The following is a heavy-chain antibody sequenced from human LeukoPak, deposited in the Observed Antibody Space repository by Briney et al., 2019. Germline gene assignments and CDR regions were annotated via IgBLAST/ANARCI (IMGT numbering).Heavy chain of an antibody. CDR2: INHSGST. CDR1: GGSFSGYY. Sequence: SETLSLTCAVYGGSFSGYYWSWIRQPPGKGLEWIGEINHSGSTNYNPSLKSRVTISVDTSKNQFSLKLSSETAADTAVYYCARGFWGRFDYWGQGTLVTVSS. D-gene: IGHD7-27*01. J-gene: IGHJ4*02. CDR3: ARGFWGRFDY. V-gene: IGHV4-34*01.